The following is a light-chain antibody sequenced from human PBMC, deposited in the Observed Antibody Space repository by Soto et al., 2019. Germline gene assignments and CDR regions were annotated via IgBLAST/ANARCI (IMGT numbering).Light chain of an antibody. CDR1: ESIGDY. CDR3: QQYVTSPSIT. J-gene: IGKJ5*01. CDR2: AAS. Sequence: IVLTQSPGALSLSPVDRATLSCWASESIGDYLAWYQQRPGQAPRLLIYAASRRAAGTPHRFSGSGSERAFTLAISGLEPADFGVYYCQQYVTSPSITFGQGTRLEI. V-gene: IGKV3-20*01.